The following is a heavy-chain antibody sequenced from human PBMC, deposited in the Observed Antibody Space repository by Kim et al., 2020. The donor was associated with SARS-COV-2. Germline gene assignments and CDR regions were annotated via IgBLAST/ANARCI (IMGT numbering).Heavy chain of an antibody. J-gene: IGHJ6*02. D-gene: IGHD2-2*01. Sequence: GGSLRLSCAASGFTFSSYAMSWVRQAPGKGLEWVSAISGSGGSTYYADSVKGRFTISRDNSKNTLYLQMNSLRAEDTAVYYCAKVQGVEVPAATRSYYYYGMDVWGQGTTVTVSS. CDR2: ISGSGGST. V-gene: IGHV3-23*01. CDR3: AKVQGVEVPAATRSYYYYGMDV. CDR1: GFTFSSYA.